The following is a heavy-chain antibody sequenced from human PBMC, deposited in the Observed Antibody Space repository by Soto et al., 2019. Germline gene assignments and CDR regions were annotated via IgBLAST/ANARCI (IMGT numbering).Heavy chain of an antibody. D-gene: IGHD3-10*01. CDR1: GGSISSYY. V-gene: IGHV4-59*01. J-gene: IGHJ3*02. CDR2: IYYSGST. Sequence: SETLSLTCTVSGGSISSYYWSWIRQPPGRGLEWIGYIYYSGSTNYNPSLKSRVTISVDTSKNQFSLKLSSVTAADTAVYYCARRYGSAFDIWCQGTMVT. CDR3: ARRYGSAFDI.